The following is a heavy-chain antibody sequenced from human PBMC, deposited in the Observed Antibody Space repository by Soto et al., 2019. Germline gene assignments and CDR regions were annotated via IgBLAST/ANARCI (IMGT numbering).Heavy chain of an antibody. D-gene: IGHD1-26*01. Sequence: QVQLVQSGAEVKKPGASVKVSCKASGYTFTSYGISWVRQAPGQGLEWMGWSSAYNGNTNYAQKLQGRVTMTTETPTSTAYMELRSLRSDDTAVYYCARGGDSGSSDYYYYYGMDVWGQGTTVTVSS. CDR2: SSAYNGNT. V-gene: IGHV1-18*01. CDR3: ARGGDSGSSDYYYYYGMDV. CDR1: GYTFTSYG. J-gene: IGHJ6*02.